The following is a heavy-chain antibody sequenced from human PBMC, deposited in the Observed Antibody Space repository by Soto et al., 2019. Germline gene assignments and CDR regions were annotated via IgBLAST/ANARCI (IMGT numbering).Heavy chain of an antibody. Sequence: GGSLRLSCAASGFTFSSYAVHRVRQAPGKGLEWVAVISYDGSNKYYADSVKGRFTIPRDNSKNTLYLQMNSLRAEDTAVYYCARQKTAAGRKGYYYYYGMDVWGQGTTVTVSS. CDR2: ISYDGSNK. D-gene: IGHD6-13*01. V-gene: IGHV3-30-3*01. J-gene: IGHJ6*02. CDR3: ARQKTAAGRKGYYYYYGMDV. CDR1: GFTFSSYA.